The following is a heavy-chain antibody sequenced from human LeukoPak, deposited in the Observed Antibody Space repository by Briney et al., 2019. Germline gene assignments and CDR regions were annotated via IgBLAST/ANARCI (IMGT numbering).Heavy chain of an antibody. CDR2: MNPNSGNT. V-gene: IGHV1-8*01. CDR3: AAHSKYYYYYGMDV. D-gene: IGHD4-11*01. J-gene: IGHJ6*02. Sequence: ASVKVSCKASGYTFTSYDINWVRQATEQGLEWMGWMNPNSGNTGYAQKFQGRVATTRNTSISTAYMELSSLRSEDTAVYYCAAHSKYYYYYGMDVWGQGTTVTVSS. CDR1: GYTFTSYD.